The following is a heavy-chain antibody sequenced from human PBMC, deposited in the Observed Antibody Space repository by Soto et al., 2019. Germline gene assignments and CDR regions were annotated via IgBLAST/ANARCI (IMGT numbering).Heavy chain of an antibody. CDR1: GFTFSSYG. CDR3: AKDPSAVIYGMDV. D-gene: IGHD3-10*01. Sequence: PGGSLRLSCAASGFTFSSYGMHWVRQAPGKGLEWVAVISYDGSNKYYADSVKGRFTISRDNSKNTLYLQMNSLRAEDTAVYYCAKDPSAVIYGMDVCRQGTTVTVSS. J-gene: IGHJ6*02. CDR2: ISYDGSNK. V-gene: IGHV3-30*18.